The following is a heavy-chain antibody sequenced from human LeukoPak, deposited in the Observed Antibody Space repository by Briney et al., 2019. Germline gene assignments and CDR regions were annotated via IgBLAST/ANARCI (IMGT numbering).Heavy chain of an antibody. CDR3: ARGGRYSYGYVDY. D-gene: IGHD5-18*01. J-gene: IGHJ4*02. Sequence: SETLSLTCAVYGGSFSGYYWSCIRQPPGKGLEWIGEINHSGSTNYNPSLKSRVTIPVDTSKNQFSLKLSSVTAADTAVYYCARGGRYSYGYVDYWGQGTLVTVSS. CDR2: INHSGST. V-gene: IGHV4-34*01. CDR1: GGSFSGYY.